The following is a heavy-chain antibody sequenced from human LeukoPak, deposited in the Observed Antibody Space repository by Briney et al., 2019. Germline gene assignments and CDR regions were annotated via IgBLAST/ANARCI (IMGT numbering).Heavy chain of an antibody. J-gene: IGHJ5*02. D-gene: IGHD2-2*01. CDR3: ARIGCSSTSCYGNSVDP. CDR2: ISTYNGNT. CDR1: GYTFSNYG. V-gene: IGHV1-18*01. Sequence: ASVKVSCKASGYTFSNYGFNWVRQAPGQGLEWMGWISTYNGNTLYAQKFQGRVTMTTDTSTTTAYMELRSLRSDDTAVYYCARIGCSSTSCYGNSVDPWGQGTLVTASS.